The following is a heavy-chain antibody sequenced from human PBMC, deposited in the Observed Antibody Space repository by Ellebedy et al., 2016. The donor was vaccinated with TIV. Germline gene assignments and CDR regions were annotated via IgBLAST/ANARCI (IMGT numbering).Heavy chain of an antibody. V-gene: IGHV5-51*01. CDR3: ARGYSGPRLPFDY. J-gene: IGHJ4*02. CDR1: GYSFTSYW. CDR2: IYPGDSDT. Sequence: GGSLRLXXKGSGYSFTSYWIGWVRQMPGKGLEWMGIIYPGDSDTRYSPSFQGQVTISADKSISTAYLQWSSLKASDTAMYYCARGYSGPRLPFDYWGQGTLVTVSS. D-gene: IGHD5-12*01.